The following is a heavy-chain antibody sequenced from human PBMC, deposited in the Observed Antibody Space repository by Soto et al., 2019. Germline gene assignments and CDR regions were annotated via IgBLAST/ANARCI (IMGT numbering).Heavy chain of an antibody. CDR3: ARDWRGAEGFDP. J-gene: IGHJ5*02. D-gene: IGHD3-3*01. V-gene: IGHV1-18*01. CDR2: IGTPNGDT. Sequence: QVQLVQSGTEVKKPGASVKVSCKASGYTFNNYGFSWVRQAPGQGLEWVGWIGTPNGDTTYAQSFQGRVTMTIDTSTTTSYMELTSLTFDDTAVYFCARDWRGAEGFDPWGQGTLVIVS. CDR1: GYTFNNYG.